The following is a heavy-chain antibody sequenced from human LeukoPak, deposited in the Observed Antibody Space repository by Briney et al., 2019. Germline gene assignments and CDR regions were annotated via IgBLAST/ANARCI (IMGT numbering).Heavy chain of an antibody. D-gene: IGHD6-19*01. J-gene: IGHJ4*02. CDR1: GFTFDDYG. CDR3: ARDSDYYSSGWSPWDY. CDR2: IQWNDDST. V-gene: IGHV3-20*04. Sequence: QPGGSLRLSCAASGFTFDDYGMSWVRQAPGKGLEWVSSIQWNDDSTGYADSVKGRFTISRDNAKNSLYLQMKSLRAEDTALYYCARDSDYYSSGWSPWDYWGQGTLVTVSS.